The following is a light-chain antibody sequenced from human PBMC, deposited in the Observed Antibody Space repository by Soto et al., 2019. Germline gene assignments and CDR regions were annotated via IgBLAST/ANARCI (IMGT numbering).Light chain of an antibody. CDR2: GAS. Sequence: EIVMTQSPATLSVSPGERATLSCRASQSVSSNLAWYQQKPGQAPRLLIYGASSRATGIPDRISGSGSGTDFTLTISSLEPEDFATYYCQQSYSTPLTFGGGAKVDIK. CDR1: QSVSSN. J-gene: IGKJ4*01. CDR3: QQSYSTPLT. V-gene: IGKV3D-15*01.